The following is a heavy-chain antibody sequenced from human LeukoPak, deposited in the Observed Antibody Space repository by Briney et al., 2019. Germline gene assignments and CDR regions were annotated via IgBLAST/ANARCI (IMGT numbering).Heavy chain of an antibody. D-gene: IGHD6-13*01. CDR1: GYSFTNYW. J-gene: IGHJ4*02. CDR2: IDPSDSYT. Sequence: PGESLSISCKGSGYSFTNYWIIWVRQMPGKGLEWMGKIDPSDSYTNYSPSFQGHVTLSADKSISTAYLQWSSLKASDTAMYYCARLIAAPTFDYWGQGTLVTVSS. V-gene: IGHV5-10-1*01. CDR3: ARLIAAPTFDY.